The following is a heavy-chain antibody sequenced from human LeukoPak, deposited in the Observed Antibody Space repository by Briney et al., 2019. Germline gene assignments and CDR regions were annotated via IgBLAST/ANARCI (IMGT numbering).Heavy chain of an antibody. J-gene: IGHJ4*02. Sequence: GGSLRLSCAASGFTFSSYGMHWVRQAPGKGLEWVAVISYDGSNKYYADSAKGRFTISRDNSKNTLYLQMNSLRAEDTAVYYCAKDHWDYIVATIGEYYFDYWGQGTLVTVSS. CDR1: GFTFSSYG. CDR3: AKDHWDYIVATIGEYYFDY. CDR2: ISYDGSNK. D-gene: IGHD5-12*01. V-gene: IGHV3-30*18.